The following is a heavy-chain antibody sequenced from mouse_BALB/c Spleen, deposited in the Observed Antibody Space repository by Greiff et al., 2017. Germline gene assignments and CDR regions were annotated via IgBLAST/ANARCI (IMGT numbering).Heavy chain of an antibody. Sequence: VQLQQSGAELVKPGASVKLSCTASGFNIKDTYMHWVKQRPEQGLEWIGRIDPANGNTKYDPKFQGKATITADTSSNTAYLQLSSLTSEDTAVYYCASLCDEYAEAYWGEETLVTVSA. CDR2: IDPANGNT. J-gene: IGHJ3*01. D-gene: IGHD5-1*01. CDR1: GFNIKDTY. CDR3: ASLCDEYAEAY. V-gene: IGHV14-3*02.